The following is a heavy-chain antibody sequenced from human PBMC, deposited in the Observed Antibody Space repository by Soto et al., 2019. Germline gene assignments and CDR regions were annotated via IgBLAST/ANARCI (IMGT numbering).Heavy chain of an antibody. J-gene: IGHJ4*02. CDR1: GGSISSYY. Sequence: SETLSLTCTVSGGSISSYYWSWIRQPPGKGLEWIGYIYYSGSTNYNPSLKSRVTISVDTSKNQFSLKLSSVTAADTAVYYCARETYCGGDCYSRDSEPPYFDDWGQGTLVTVSS. V-gene: IGHV4-59*01. D-gene: IGHD2-21*01. CDR2: IYYSGST. CDR3: ARETYCGGDCYSRDSEPPYFDD.